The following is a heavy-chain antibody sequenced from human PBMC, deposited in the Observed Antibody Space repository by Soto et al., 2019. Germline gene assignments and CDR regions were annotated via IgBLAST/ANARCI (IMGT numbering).Heavy chain of an antibody. CDR2: IYHSGST. D-gene: IGHD6-6*01. CDR3: ARHSSSPNFDY. V-gene: IGHV4-4*02. Sequence: PSETLSLTCAVSGGSISSSNWWSWVRQPPGKGLEWIGEIYHSGSTNYNPSLKSRATISVDKSKNQFSLKLSSVTAADTAVYYCARHSSSPNFDYWGQGTLVTVSS. J-gene: IGHJ4*02. CDR1: GGSISSSNW.